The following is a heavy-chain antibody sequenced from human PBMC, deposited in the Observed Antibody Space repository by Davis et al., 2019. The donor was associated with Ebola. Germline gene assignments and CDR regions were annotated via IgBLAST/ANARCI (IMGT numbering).Heavy chain of an antibody. Sequence: SVKVSCKASGGTFSSYAISWVRQAPGQGLEWMGRIIPILGIANYAQKFQGRVTITADKSTSTAYMELSSLRSEDTAVYYCAADDPVLRILEGGHYYGMDVWGQGTTVTVSS. D-gene: IGHD3-3*01. V-gene: IGHV1-69*04. CDR3: AADDPVLRILEGGHYYGMDV. CDR2: IIPILGIA. J-gene: IGHJ6*02. CDR1: GGTFSSYA.